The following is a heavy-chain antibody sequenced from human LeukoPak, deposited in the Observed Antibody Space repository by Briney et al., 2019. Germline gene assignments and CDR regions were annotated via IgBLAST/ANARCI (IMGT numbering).Heavy chain of an antibody. D-gene: IGHD5-12*01. CDR3: ARSTSGEATDY. CDR2: IHYSGST. V-gene: IGHV4-39*01. J-gene: IGHJ4*02. Sequence: SETLSLTCTVSGGSVSSSSYYWGWIRQPPGKGLEWIGSIHYSGSTYYNPSLKSRVTIFVDTSKNQFSLKLSSVTAADTAVYYCARSTSGEATDYWGQGTLITVSS. CDR1: GGSVSSSSYY.